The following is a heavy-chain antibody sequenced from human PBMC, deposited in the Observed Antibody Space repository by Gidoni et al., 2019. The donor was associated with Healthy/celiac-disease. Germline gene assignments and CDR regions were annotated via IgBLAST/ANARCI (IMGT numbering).Heavy chain of an antibody. CDR2: ISGSGGST. D-gene: IGHD2-2*01. J-gene: IGHJ6*02. V-gene: IGHV3-23*01. CDR3: AKDLSEVVPDNYYYGMDV. Sequence: EVQLLESGGGLVQPGGSLRLSCAASGFPFSSSAMSWVRQAPGKGLEWVSAISGSGGSTYYADSVKGRFTISRDNSKNTLYLQMNSLRAEDTAVYYCAKDLSEVVPDNYYYGMDVWGQGTTVTVSS. CDR1: GFPFSSSA.